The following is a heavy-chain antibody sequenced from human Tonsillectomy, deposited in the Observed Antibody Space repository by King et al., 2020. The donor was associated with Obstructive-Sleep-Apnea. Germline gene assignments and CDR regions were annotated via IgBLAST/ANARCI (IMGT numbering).Heavy chain of an antibody. CDR1: GGSISRFY. V-gene: IGHV4-59*01. CDR2: IFYRGTT. CDR3: ARDDYGDCFDY. J-gene: IGHJ4*02. Sequence: VQLQESGPGLVKPSETLSLTCTVSGGSISRFYWSWIRQPPGKGLEWIGYIFYRGTTNYNPSLKSRVAMSVDTSKNQFSLKLTSVTAADTAVYYCARDDYGDCFDYWGQGTLVTVSS. D-gene: IGHD4-17*01.